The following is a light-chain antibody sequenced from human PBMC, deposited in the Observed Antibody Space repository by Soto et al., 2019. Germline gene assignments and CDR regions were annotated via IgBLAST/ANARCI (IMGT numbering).Light chain of an antibody. Sequence: EIVLTQSVGTLSLSPGERATLSCRASQSVSSSFLAWYQQKPGQAPRLLIYGASTRAPGIPDRFSGSGSGTDFTLTISRLEPEDFAVYYCQQYGSSGTFGQGTKVDIK. V-gene: IGKV3-20*01. CDR2: GAS. CDR3: QQYGSSGT. CDR1: QSVSSSF. J-gene: IGKJ1*01.